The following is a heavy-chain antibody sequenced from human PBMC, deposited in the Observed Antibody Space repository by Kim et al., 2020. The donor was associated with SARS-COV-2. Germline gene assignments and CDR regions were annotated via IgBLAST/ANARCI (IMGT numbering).Heavy chain of an antibody. CDR3: ATDRPKKSAAGTMGAFQ. J-gene: IGHJ1*01. CDR1: GFTFDDYA. CDR2: ISWNSGSI. D-gene: IGHD6-13*01. Sequence: GGSLRLSCAASGFTFDDYAMHWVRQAPGKGLEWVSGISWNSGSIGYADSVKGRVTISRDSAKNSLYLQMNSLRAEDTALYYCATDRPKKSAAGTMGAFQ. V-gene: IGHV3-9*01.